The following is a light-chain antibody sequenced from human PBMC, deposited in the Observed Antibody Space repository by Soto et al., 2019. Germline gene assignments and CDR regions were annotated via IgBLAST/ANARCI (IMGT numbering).Light chain of an antibody. J-gene: IGKJ1*01. CDR2: AAS. CDR1: QSISSY. Sequence: DIQTTQSPSSLSASVGDRVTITCRASQSISSYLNWNQQKPGKAPKLLIYAASSLQSGGPSRFSGSGSGTDFTLTISSLQPEDFATYYCQQSNSTPPTFGQGTKVDIK. V-gene: IGKV1-39*01. CDR3: QQSNSTPPT.